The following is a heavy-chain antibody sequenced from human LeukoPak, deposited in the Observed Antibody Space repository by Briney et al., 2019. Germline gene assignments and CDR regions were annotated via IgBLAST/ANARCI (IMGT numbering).Heavy chain of an antibody. Sequence: ASVKVSCKASGYTFTSYDINWVRQATGQGLEWMGWMNPSSGNTGYAQKFQGRVTMTRNTSISTAYMELSSLRSEDTAVYYCARRSYSNHYYYYYYMDVWGKGTTVTVSS. V-gene: IGHV1-8*01. D-gene: IGHD4-11*01. CDR3: ARRSYSNHYYYYYYMDV. CDR2: MNPSSGNT. J-gene: IGHJ6*03. CDR1: GYTFTSYD.